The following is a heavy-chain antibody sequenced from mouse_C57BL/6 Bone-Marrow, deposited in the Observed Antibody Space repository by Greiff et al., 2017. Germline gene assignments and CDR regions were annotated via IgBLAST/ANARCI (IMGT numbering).Heavy chain of an antibody. CDR3: ASSYSNYLFAY. CDR2: IDPSDSYT. V-gene: IGHV1-69*01. Sequence: QVQLQQPGAELVMPGASVKLSCKASGYTFTSYWMHWVKQRPGQGLEWIGEIDPSDSYTNYNQKFKGKSTLTVDKSSSTAYMQLSSLTSEDSAVYYCASSYSNYLFAYWGQGTRVTVT. J-gene: IGHJ3*01. D-gene: IGHD2-5*01. CDR1: GYTFTSYW.